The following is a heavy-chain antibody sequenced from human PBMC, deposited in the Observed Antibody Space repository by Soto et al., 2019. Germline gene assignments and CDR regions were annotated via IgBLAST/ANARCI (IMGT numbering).Heavy chain of an antibody. CDR1: GFTFSGHW. D-gene: IGHD2-2*01. CDR3: AREAGYCSRTSCYRRAFDT. Sequence: EVQLVESGGDLIQPGGSLRLSCAASGFTFSGHWMHWVRQVPGKGLEWVSRINTDGGSSAYADSVKGRFTISRDNDKNTLYLKMNGLRAEDTAVYYCAREAGYCSRTSCYRRAFDTWGQGTTVTVS. V-gene: IGHV3-74*03. CDR2: INTDGGSS. J-gene: IGHJ3*02.